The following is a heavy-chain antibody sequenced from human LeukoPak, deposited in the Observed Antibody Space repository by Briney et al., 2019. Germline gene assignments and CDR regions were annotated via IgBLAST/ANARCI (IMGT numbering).Heavy chain of an antibody. J-gene: IGHJ4*02. V-gene: IGHV1-2*02. CDR2: INPNSGGT. CDR3: ARENDYYEY. CDR1: GYTFTDYY. Sequence: GASVKVSCKASGYTFTDYYMHWERQAPGQGLEWMGWINPNSGGTNYEQKFQGRVTMARDTSITTAYMELSRLRSDDTAVYYCARENDYYEYGGQGTLVTVSS.